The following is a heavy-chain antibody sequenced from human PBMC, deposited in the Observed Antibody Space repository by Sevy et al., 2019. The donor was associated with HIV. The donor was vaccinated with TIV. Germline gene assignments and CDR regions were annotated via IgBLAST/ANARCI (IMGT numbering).Heavy chain of an antibody. CDR3: VAHDWEKEGF. Sequence: WETLSLTCTVSGYSISDNYHWGWDRQSPAKGLEWIGTFHYTGYTNYKPSLNSRVTISADTSKNQFSLKLTSVAAADTAHYYFVAHDWEKEGFWGQGMLVTVSS. V-gene: IGHV4-38-2*02. CDR2: FHYTGYT. CDR1: GYSISDNYH. J-gene: IGHJ4*02. D-gene: IGHD3-9*01.